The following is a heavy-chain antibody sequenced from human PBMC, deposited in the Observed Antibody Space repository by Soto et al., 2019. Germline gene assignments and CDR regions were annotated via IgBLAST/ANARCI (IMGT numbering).Heavy chain of an antibody. CDR2: SYHSGSS. V-gene: IGHV4-30-2*06. D-gene: IGHD3-9*01. J-gene: IGHJ4*02. CDR1: GGSINSAGHC. Sequence: SETLSLTCTVSGGSINSAGHCWFCVRQSPGKGLELIGYSYHSGSSYYNPSLQSRVTISVDRSKAQFYLTLTSVTAADTAVYFCARARYYDWCFGLWGLGTPVTVSS. CDR3: ARARYYDWCFGL.